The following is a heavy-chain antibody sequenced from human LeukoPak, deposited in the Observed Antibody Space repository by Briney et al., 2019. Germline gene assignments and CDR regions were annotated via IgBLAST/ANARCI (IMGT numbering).Heavy chain of an antibody. D-gene: IGHD4-17*01. V-gene: IGHV3-23*01. J-gene: IGHJ4*02. Sequence: GGSLRLSCAASGFTFSSYAMSWVRQAPGKGLEWVSAISGSGGSTYYADSVKGRFTISRDNSKNTLYLQMNSLRAEDTAVYYCAKDPTSYGDCAYFDYWGQGTLVTVSS. CDR2: ISGSGGST. CDR1: GFTFSSYA. CDR3: AKDPTSYGDCAYFDY.